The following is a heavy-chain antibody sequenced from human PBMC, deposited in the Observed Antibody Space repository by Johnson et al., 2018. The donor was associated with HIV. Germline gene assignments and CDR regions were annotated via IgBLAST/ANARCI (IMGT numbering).Heavy chain of an antibody. D-gene: IGHD1-7*01. Sequence: QVQLVESGGGLVKPGGSLRLSCAASGFIFSDYYMNWIRQAPGKGLEWVSSISSTGGDKYYVDAMQCRFTISRDNVKNSVYLQMNSLRAEDTAVYYCARDRDRLNWNYGALDIWGQGTMVTVSS. CDR1: GFIFSDYY. J-gene: IGHJ3*02. CDR3: ARDRDRLNWNYGALDI. V-gene: IGHV3-11*04. CDR2: ISSTGGDK.